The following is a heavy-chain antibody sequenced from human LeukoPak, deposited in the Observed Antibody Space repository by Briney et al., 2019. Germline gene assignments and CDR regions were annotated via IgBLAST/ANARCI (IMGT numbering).Heavy chain of an antibody. CDR1: GFILSDFY. CDR3: ARGKSSRHALDI. Sequence: GGSLRLSCAASGFILSDFYMSWIRQAPGKGPEWLSYISTTSTYTNYADSVKGRFTISRDNAKNSLYLQMNSLRVEDTAVYYCARGKSSRHALDIWGQGTMVTVSS. J-gene: IGHJ3*02. D-gene: IGHD6-6*01. V-gene: IGHV3-11*03. CDR2: ISTTSTYT.